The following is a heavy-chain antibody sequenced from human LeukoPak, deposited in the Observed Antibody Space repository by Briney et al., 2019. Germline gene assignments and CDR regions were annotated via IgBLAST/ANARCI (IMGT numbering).Heavy chain of an antibody. D-gene: IGHD3-22*01. V-gene: IGHV3-9*01. J-gene: IGHJ4*02. CDR1: GFTFDDYA. Sequence: PGRSLRLSCAASGFTFDDYAMHWVRQAPGKGLEWVSGISWNSGSIGYADSVKGRFTISRDNAKNSLYLQMNSLRAEDTALYYCAKEPYYYDSSGYYRGRGYFDYWGQGTLVTVSP. CDR2: ISWNSGSI. CDR3: AKEPYYYDSSGYYRGRGYFDY.